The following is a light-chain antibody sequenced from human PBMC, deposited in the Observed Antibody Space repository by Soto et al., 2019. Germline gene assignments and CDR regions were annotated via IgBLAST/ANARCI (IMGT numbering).Light chain of an antibody. CDR3: QQTYRAPPWT. CDR2: SAS. V-gene: IGKV1-39*01. Sequence: DIQMTQSPSSLSASVGDRVTISCRASQSISTYLNWYQQKPGKAPKLLFYSASGLQSGVPPRFSGSGSGTDFILTISSLRPDDIATYYCQQTYRAPPWTFGQGTKVEI. CDR1: QSISTY. J-gene: IGKJ1*01.